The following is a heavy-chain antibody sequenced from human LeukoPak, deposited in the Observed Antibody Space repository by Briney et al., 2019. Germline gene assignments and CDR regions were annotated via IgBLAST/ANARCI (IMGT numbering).Heavy chain of an antibody. V-gene: IGHV4-31*03. Sequence: SQTLSLTCTVSGGSISSGGYYWSWIRQHPGKGLEWIGYIYYSGSTYYNPSLKSRVTMSVDTSKNQFSLKLSSVTAADTAVYYCARSSGVPAAQGWFDPWGQGTLVTVSS. J-gene: IGHJ5*02. CDR2: IYYSGST. D-gene: IGHD2-2*01. CDR3: ARSSGVPAAQGWFDP. CDR1: GGSISSGGYY.